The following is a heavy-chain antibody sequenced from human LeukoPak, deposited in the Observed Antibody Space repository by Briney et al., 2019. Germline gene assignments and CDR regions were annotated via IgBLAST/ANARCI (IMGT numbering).Heavy chain of an antibody. D-gene: IGHD6-13*01. CDR1: GGTFSSYA. V-gene: IGHV1-69*04. CDR2: IIPILGIA. Sequence: ASVKVSCKASGGTFSSYAISWVRQAPRQGLEWMGRIIPILGIANYAQKFQGRVTITADKSTSTAYMELSSLRSEDTAVYYCARGGYSSWFYYGMDVWGQGTTVTVSS. CDR3: ARGGYSSWFYYGMDV. J-gene: IGHJ6*02.